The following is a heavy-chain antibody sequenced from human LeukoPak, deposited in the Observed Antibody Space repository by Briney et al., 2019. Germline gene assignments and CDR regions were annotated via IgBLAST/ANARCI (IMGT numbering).Heavy chain of an antibody. J-gene: IGHJ6*03. V-gene: IGHV1-8*01. CDR2: MNPNSGNT. CDR3: ARDLLYYYMDV. Sequence: ASVKVSCKASGYTFTSYDINWVRQATGQGLEWMGWMNPNSGNTGYAQKFQGRVTITRNTSISTAYMELSSLRSEDTAVYYCARDLLYYYMDVWGKGTTVTVSS. CDR1: GYTFTSYD.